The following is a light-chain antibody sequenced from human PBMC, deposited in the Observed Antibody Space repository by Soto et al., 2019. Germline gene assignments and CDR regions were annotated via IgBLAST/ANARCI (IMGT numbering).Light chain of an antibody. CDR2: GAS. Sequence: ENVLTQSPGTLSLSPGERATLSCRASQSVSGSYLAWYQQKPGQAPRLLIYGASSRATGIPDRFSGSGSGTDFTLTISRLEPEDFEVYYCQQYGSSPINFGKATRPEI. V-gene: IGKV3-20*01. CDR3: QQYGSSPIN. J-gene: IGKJ5*01. CDR1: QSVSGSY.